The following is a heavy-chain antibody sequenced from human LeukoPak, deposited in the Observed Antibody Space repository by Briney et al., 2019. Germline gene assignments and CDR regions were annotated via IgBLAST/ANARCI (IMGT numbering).Heavy chain of an antibody. D-gene: IGHD2-15*01. V-gene: IGHV1-69*04. CDR3: ARGYCSGGSCYSGWFDP. CDR1: GGTFSSYA. J-gene: IGHJ5*02. Sequence: SVKVSCKASGGTFSSYAISWVRQAPGQGLEWMGRIIPILGIANYAQKFQGRVTITADKSTITAYMELSSLRSEDTAVYYCARGYCSGGSCYSGWFDPWGQGTLVTVSS. CDR2: IIPILGIA.